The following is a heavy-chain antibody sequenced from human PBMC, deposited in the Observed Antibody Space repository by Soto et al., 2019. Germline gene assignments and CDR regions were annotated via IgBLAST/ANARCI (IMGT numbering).Heavy chain of an antibody. D-gene: IGHD3-22*01. J-gene: IGHJ4*02. CDR3: ARSYYDSSPWL. CDR1: GYTLTSYF. V-gene: IGHV1-46*01. CDR2: INPSGGT. Sequence: GASVKVSCKASGYTLTSYFMHLVRQAPGQGLEWMGVINPSGGTSYPQKFQGRVSVTRDTSTSTVYMALSSLRSEDTAVYYCARSYYDSSPWLWGQGTLVTVSS.